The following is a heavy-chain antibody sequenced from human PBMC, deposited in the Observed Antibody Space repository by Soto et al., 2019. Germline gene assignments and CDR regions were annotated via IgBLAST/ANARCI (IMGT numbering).Heavy chain of an antibody. J-gene: IGHJ1*01. V-gene: IGHV3-7*05. D-gene: IGHD1-1*01. CDR1: GFTFRSYW. CDR2: ISLDGSEK. Sequence: EGQLVESGGGLVQPGGSLRLSCQVSGFTFRSYWMTWVRRAPGKGLEWVANISLDGSEKYYVDAVKGRFTISRDNAKNSLHLDLRDQRPNDTAVYYCARGAMAGHEVPGDWGQGTLVTVSS. CDR3: ARGAMAGHEVPGD.